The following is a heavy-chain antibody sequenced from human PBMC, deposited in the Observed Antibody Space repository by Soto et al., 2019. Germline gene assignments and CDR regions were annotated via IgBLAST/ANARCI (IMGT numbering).Heavy chain of an antibody. Sequence: SDTLSLTCTVSGGSIGIYYWSWIRQPPGKGLEWIGYIYYSGSTNYNPSLKSRVTISVDASKNQFSLKLSSVTAADTAVYYCARSYRRYCSGGSCYSYSYYYMDVWGKGTTVTGSS. CDR1: GGSIGIYY. V-gene: IGHV4-59*01. CDR3: ARSYRRYCSGGSCYSYSYYYMDV. CDR2: IYYSGST. J-gene: IGHJ6*03. D-gene: IGHD2-15*01.